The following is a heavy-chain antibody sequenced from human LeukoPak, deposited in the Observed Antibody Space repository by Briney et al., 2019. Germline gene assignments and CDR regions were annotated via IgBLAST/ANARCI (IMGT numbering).Heavy chain of an antibody. CDR2: ISAYNGNT. CDR3: ARGDVVVVAALDY. D-gene: IGHD2-15*01. V-gene: IGHV1-18*01. Sequence: ASVKVSCKASGYTFTSYGISWVRQAPGQGLEWMGWISAYNGNTNYAQKLQGRVTITTDESTSTAYMELSSLRSEDTAVYYCARGDVVVVAALDYWGQGTLVTVSS. J-gene: IGHJ4*02. CDR1: GYTFTSYG.